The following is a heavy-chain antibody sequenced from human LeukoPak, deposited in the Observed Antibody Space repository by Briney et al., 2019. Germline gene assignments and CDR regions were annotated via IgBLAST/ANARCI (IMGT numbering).Heavy chain of an antibody. J-gene: IGHJ4*02. CDR1: GFTFSSYA. Sequence: GGSLRLSCAASGFTFSSYAMHGVRQAPGKGLEWVAVISYDGSNKYYADSVKGRFTISRDNSKNTLYLQMNSLRAEDTAVYYCARDLSSSHTFDYWGQGTLVTVSS. D-gene: IGHD6-6*01. CDR3: ARDLSSSHTFDY. V-gene: IGHV3-30*01. CDR2: ISYDGSNK.